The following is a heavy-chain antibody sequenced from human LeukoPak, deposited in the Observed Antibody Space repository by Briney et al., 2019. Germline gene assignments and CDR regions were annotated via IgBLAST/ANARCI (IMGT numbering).Heavy chain of an antibody. CDR2: IRYDGSNK. CDR3: AKDFTGIAVAENN. D-gene: IGHD6-19*01. J-gene: IGHJ4*02. Sequence: PGGSLRLSCAASGFTFSSYGMHWVRQAPGKWLEWVAFIRYDGSNKYYADSVKGRFTISRDNSKNTLYLQMNSLRAEDTAVYYCAKDFTGIAVAENNWGQGTLVTVSS. V-gene: IGHV3-30*02. CDR1: GFTFSSYG.